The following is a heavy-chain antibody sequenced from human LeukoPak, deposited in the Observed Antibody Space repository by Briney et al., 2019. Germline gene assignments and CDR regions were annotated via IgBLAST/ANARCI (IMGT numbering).Heavy chain of an antibody. J-gene: IGHJ4*02. CDR1: GGSFSGYY. D-gene: IGHD4-17*01. Sequence: PSETLSLTCAVYGGSFSGYYRSWIRQPPGKGLEWIGEINHSGSTNYNPSLKSRVTISVDTSKNQFSLKLSSVTAADAAVYYCARGISAGDPSDHWGQGTLVTVSS. CDR2: INHSGST. V-gene: IGHV4-34*01. CDR3: ARGISAGDPSDH.